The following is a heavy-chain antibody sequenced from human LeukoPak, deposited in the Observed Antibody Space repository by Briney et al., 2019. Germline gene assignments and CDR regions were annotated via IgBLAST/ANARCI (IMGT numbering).Heavy chain of an antibody. CDR3: ARFDVEYCSSTSCYGSQFDY. Sequence: GGSLKLSCAASGFTFSTYSMNWVRQAPGKGLKWVSYISSRSDTIYYADSVKGRFTISRDNAKNSLYLQMNSLRAEDTAVYYCARFDVEYCSSTSCYGSQFDYWGQGTLVTVSS. CDR1: GFTFSTYS. J-gene: IGHJ4*02. D-gene: IGHD2-2*01. V-gene: IGHV3-48*01. CDR2: ISSRSDTI.